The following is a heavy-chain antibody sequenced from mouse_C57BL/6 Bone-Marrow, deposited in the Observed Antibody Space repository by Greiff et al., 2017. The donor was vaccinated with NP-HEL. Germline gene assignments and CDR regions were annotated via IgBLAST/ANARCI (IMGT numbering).Heavy chain of an antibody. CDR3: ARHLYGSSYNWYFDV. D-gene: IGHD1-1*01. CDR1: GFTFSSYT. V-gene: IGHV5-9*01. Sequence: EVKLMESGGGLVKPGGSLKLSCAASGFTFSSYTMSWVRQTPEKRLEWVATISGGGGNTYYPDSVKGRFTISRDNAKNTLYLQMSSLRSEDTALYYCARHLYGSSYNWYFDVWGTGTTVTVSS. J-gene: IGHJ1*03. CDR2: ISGGGGNT.